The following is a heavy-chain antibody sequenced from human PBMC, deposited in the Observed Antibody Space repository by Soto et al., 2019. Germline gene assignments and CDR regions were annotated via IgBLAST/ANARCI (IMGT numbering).Heavy chain of an antibody. V-gene: IGHV1-46*01. CDR1: GYTFTSYY. D-gene: IGHD5-12*01. Sequence: ASVKVSCKASGYTFTSYYMHWVRQAPGQGLEWMGRISASNGSTNYAQKFQGRVTMTTDTSTSTVYMELRSLRAEDTAVYYCAKDFPSGYEPDAFDIWGQGTMVTVSS. CDR3: AKDFPSGYEPDAFDI. J-gene: IGHJ3*02. CDR2: ISASNGST.